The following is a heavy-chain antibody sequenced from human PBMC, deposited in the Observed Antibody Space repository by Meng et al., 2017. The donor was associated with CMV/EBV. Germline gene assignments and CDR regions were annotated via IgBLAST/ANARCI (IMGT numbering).Heavy chain of an antibody. J-gene: IGHJ2*01. Sequence: EVSILGSQVTFSSKRLDSTLPGSHSHRLRQAPGQGLDWMGWINPNRGGTNYAQKCQGRVTMTRDTSISTAYMELSRLRSDDTAVYYCATYIGNYINWYFDLWGRGTLVTVSS. CDR1: DSTLPGSH. V-gene: IGHV1-2*02. CDR3: ATYIGNYINWYFDL. CDR2: INPNRGGT. D-gene: IGHD1-7*01.